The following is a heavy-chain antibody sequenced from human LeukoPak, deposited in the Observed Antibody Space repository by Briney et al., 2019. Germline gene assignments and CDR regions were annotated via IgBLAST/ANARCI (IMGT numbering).Heavy chain of an antibody. CDR2: ISSSSSYI. J-gene: IGHJ4*02. Sequence: GGSLRLSCAASGFTFSSYSMNWVRQAPGKGLEWVSSISSSSSYIYYADSVKGRFTISRDNAKNSLYLQMNSLRAEDTAVYYCARCRRGVGATTSYLVGFDYWGQGTLVTVSS. CDR1: GFTFSSYS. D-gene: IGHD1-26*01. CDR3: ARCRRGVGATTSYLVGFDY. V-gene: IGHV3-21*01.